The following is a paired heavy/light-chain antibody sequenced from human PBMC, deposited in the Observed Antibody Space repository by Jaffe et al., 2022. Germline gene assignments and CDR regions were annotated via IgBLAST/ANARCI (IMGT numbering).Heavy chain of an antibody. J-gene: IGHJ6*03. CDR2: IYYSGST. CDR3: ARDARVYGSDCSGGSRMGFCYYYYMDV. Sequence: QVQLQESGPGLVKPSETLSLTCTVSGGSISSYYWSWIRQPPGKGLEWIGYIYYSGSTNYNPSLKSRVTISVDTSKNQFSLKLSSVTAADTAVYYCARDARVYGSDCSGGSRMGFCYYYYMDVWGKGTTVTVSS. V-gene: IGHV4-59*01. CDR1: GGSISSYY. D-gene: IGHD2-15*01.
Light chain of an antibody. CDR3: QQYYSTPPA. CDR1: QSVLYSSNNKNY. CDR2: WAS. J-gene: IGKJ1*01. V-gene: IGKV4-1*01. Sequence: DIVMTQSPDSLAVSLGERATINCKSSQSVLYSSNNKNYLAWYQQKPGQPPKLLIYWASTRESGVPDRFSGSGSGTDFTLTISSLQAEDVAVYYCQQYYSTPPAFGQGTKVEIK.